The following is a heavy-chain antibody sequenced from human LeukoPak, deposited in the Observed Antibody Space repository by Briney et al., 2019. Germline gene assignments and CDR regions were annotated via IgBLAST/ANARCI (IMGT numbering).Heavy chain of an antibody. CDR3: ARPNWNDLHFDY. CDR2: IYYSGST. Sequence: PSETLSLTCTVSGDSISSSSSYWGWIRQPPGEGLEWIGSIYYSGSTYYNTSLKSRVTISVDTSKNQFSLRLSSVTAADTAVYYCARPNWNDLHFDYWGQGTLVTVSS. V-gene: IGHV4-39*07. D-gene: IGHD1-1*01. J-gene: IGHJ4*02. CDR1: GDSISSSSSY.